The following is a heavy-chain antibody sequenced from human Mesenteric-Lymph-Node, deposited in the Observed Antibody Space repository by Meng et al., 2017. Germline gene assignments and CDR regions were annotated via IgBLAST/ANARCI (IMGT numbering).Heavy chain of an antibody. CDR1: GFTFSDYY. CDR2: VSPTSGSL. D-gene: IGHD6-25*01. CDR3: ARDHGSLNWFDP. V-gene: IGHV3-11*04. Sequence: QVKLVESWGGLVSPGGSLRLSCAASGFTFSDYYMTWIRQPPGQGLEWLASVSPTSGSLYFADSVKGRFSISRDNAKNSVSLQMTRLRVEDTAVYYCARDHGSLNWFDPWGQGTLVTVSS. J-gene: IGHJ5*02.